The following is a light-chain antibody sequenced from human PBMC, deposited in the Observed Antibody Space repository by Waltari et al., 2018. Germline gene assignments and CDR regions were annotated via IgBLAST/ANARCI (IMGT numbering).Light chain of an antibody. CDR3: QQLYLYPLT. CDR1: QGVSSY. V-gene: IGKV1-9*01. CDR2: AAS. Sequence: IQLTQSPSSLSAFVGDRVTITCRASQGVSSYLAWYQQKPGKAPKLLIYAASTLQRGVPSRFSGSGSGTDFTLTISSLQPEDFATYYCQQLYLYPLTFGGGTKVEIK. J-gene: IGKJ4*01.